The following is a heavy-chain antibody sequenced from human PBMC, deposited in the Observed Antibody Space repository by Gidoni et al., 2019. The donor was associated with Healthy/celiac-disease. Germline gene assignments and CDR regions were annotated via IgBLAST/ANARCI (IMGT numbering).Heavy chain of an antibody. CDR2: IYYSGST. V-gene: IGHV4-59*01. CDR3: ARGGTYSSSWYGEDGYYFDY. D-gene: IGHD6-13*01. Sequence: QVQLQESGPGLVKPSETLSLTCTVSGGSISSYYWSWIRQPPGKGLEWIGYIYYSGSTNYNPSLKSRVTISVDTSKNQFSLKLSSVTAADTAVYYCARGGTYSSSWYGEDGYYFDYWGQGTLVTVSS. CDR1: GGSISSYY. J-gene: IGHJ4*02.